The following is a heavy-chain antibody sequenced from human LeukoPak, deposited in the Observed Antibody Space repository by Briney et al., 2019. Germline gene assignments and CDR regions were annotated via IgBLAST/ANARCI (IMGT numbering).Heavy chain of an antibody. CDR1: GYTFTGYY. V-gene: IGHV1-2*06. J-gene: IGHJ4*02. CDR3: ARATRYNWNDRNPYYFDY. D-gene: IGHD1-20*01. Sequence: GASVKVSCKASGYTFTGYYMHWVRQAPGQGLEWMGRINPNSGGTNYAQKFQGRVTMTRDTSISTAYMELSSLRSEDTAVYYCARATRYNWNDRNPYYFDYWGQGTLVTVSS. CDR2: INPNSGGT.